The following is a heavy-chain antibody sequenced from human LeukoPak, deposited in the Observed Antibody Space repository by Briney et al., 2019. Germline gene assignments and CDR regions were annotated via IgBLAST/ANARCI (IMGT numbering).Heavy chain of an antibody. V-gene: IGHV1-2*02. CDR2: INPNSGGT. CDR3: ASILRLGSQGDY. D-gene: IGHD3-16*01. J-gene: IGHJ4*02. Sequence: GASVKVSCKASGYTFTSYGISWVRQAPGQGLEWMGWINPNSGGTNYAQKFQGRVTMTRDTSISTAYMELSRLRSDDTAVYYCASILRLGSQGDYWGQGTLVTVSS. CDR1: GYTFTSYG.